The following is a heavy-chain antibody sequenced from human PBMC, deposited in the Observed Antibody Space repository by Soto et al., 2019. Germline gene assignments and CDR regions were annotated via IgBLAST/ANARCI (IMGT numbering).Heavy chain of an antibody. V-gene: IGHV3-7*01. D-gene: IGHD3-16*02. CDR2: IKQDGSEK. J-gene: IGHJ3*02. CDR3: ASFYDYVWGSYRDAFDI. Sequence: GGSLRLSCAASGFTFGSYWMGWVRQAPGKGLEWVANIKQDGSEKYYVDSVKGRFTISRDNAKNSLYLQMNSLRAEDTAVYYCASFYDYVWGSYRDAFDIWGQGTMVTVS. CDR1: GFTFGSYW.